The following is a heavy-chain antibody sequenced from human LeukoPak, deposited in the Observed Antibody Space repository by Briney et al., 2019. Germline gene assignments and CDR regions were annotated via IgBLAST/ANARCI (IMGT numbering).Heavy chain of an antibody. Sequence: PSETLSLTCAVYGGSFSGYYWSWIRQPPGKGLEWIGEINHSGSTNYNPSLKSRVTISVDTSKNQFSLKLNSVTAADTAVYYCARGIPLGYYYYYGMDVWGQGTTVTVSS. V-gene: IGHV4-34*01. CDR1: GGSFSGYY. D-gene: IGHD2-21*01. CDR3: ARGIPLGYYYYYGMDV. CDR2: INHSGST. J-gene: IGHJ6*02.